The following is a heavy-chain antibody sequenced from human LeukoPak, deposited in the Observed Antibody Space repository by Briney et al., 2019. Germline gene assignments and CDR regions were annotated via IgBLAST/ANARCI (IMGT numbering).Heavy chain of an antibody. V-gene: IGHV3-23*01. CDR2: ISGSGGST. D-gene: IGHD2-2*01. CDR1: GFTFSSYA. CDR3: AKGVVVVPAGSVFDY. Sequence: GGSLRLSCAASGFTFSSYAMSWVRQAPGKGLEWVSAISGSGGSTYYADSVKGRFTISRDNSKNTLYLQMNSLRAEDTAVYYCAKGVVVVPAGSVFDYWGQGTLVTVSS. J-gene: IGHJ4*02.